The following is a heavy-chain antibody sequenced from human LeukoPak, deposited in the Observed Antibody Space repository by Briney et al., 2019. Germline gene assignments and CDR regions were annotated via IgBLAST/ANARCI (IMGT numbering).Heavy chain of an antibody. Sequence: ASVKVSCKASGYTFTGYYMHWVRQAPGQGLEWMGWINPNSGGTNYAQKFQGRVTMTRDTSISTAYMELSRLRSDDTAVYYCARDRYSSSPSWFDPWGQGTLVTVSS. D-gene: IGHD6-13*01. J-gene: IGHJ5*02. CDR2: INPNSGGT. V-gene: IGHV1-2*02. CDR1: GYTFTGYY. CDR3: ARDRYSSSPSWFDP.